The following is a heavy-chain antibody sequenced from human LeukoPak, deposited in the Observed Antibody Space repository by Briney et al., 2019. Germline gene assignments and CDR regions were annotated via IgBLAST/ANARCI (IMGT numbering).Heavy chain of an antibody. CDR3: AKETIQLWSEHNFDY. D-gene: IGHD5-18*01. J-gene: IGHJ4*02. V-gene: IGHV3-30*02. CDR2: IRYDGSNK. Sequence: GGSLRLSCAASGFTFSSYGMHWVRQAPGKGLEWVAFIRYDGSNKYYADSVKGRFTISRDNSKNTLYLQTNSLRAEDTAVYYCAKETIQLWSEHNFDYWGQGTLVTVSS. CDR1: GFTFSSYG.